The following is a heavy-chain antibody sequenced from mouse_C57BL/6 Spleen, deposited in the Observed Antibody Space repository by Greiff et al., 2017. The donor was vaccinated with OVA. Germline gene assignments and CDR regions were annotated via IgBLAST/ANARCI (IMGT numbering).Heavy chain of an antibody. V-gene: IGHV1-64*01. CDR3: APLGSSGYGAWFAY. CDR2: IHPNSGST. D-gene: IGHD3-1*01. J-gene: IGHJ3*01. Sequence: QVQLQQPGAELVKPGASVKLSCKASGYTFTSYWMHWVKQRPGQGLEWIGMIHPNSGSTNYNEKFKSTATLTVDESSSTAYMQLSSLTSEYSAVYYCAPLGSSGYGAWFAYWGQGTLVTVSA. CDR1: GYTFTSYW.